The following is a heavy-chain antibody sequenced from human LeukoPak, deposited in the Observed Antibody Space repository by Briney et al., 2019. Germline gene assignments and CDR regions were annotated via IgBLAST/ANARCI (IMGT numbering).Heavy chain of an antibody. J-gene: IGHJ4*02. CDR3: ARGRARIQLWFDTGRYYFDY. Sequence: ASVKVSCKASGGTFSSYAINWVRQATGQGLEWMGWMNPNSGNTGYAQKFQGRVTITRNTSISTAYMELSSLRSEDTAVYYCARGRARIQLWFDTGRYYFDYWGQGTLVTVSS. V-gene: IGHV1-8*03. D-gene: IGHD5-18*01. CDR1: GGTFSSYA. CDR2: MNPNSGNT.